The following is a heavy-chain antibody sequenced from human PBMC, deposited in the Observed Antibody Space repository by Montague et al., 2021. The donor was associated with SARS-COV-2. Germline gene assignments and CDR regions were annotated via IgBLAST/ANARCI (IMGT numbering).Heavy chain of an antibody. CDR2: IYRSGSP. CDR3: ARGVDTGVGTVTAGFDS. V-gene: IGHV4-61*02. CDR1: GGSISRGYYY. D-gene: IGHD5-18*01. Sequence: TLSLTCTVSGGSISRGYYYWSWIRLPAGKGLEWIGRIYRSGSPNYNPSLESRVVLSVDTSRNQFSMKMTSVTAADTAMYHCARGVDTGVGTVTAGFDSWGQGTLVIVSS. J-gene: IGHJ4*02.